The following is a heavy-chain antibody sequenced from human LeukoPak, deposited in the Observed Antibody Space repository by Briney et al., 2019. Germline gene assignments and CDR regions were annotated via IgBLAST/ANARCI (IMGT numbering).Heavy chain of an antibody. V-gene: IGHV1-69*04. Sequence: SVKVSCKASGGTFSSYAISWVRQAPGQGLEWMGRIIPILGIANYAQKFQGRVTITADKSTSTAYMELGSLRSEDTAVYYCARDPGYSSSWYIYWGQGTLVTVSS. D-gene: IGHD6-13*01. J-gene: IGHJ4*02. CDR1: GGTFSSYA. CDR3: ARDPGYSSSWYIY. CDR2: IIPILGIA.